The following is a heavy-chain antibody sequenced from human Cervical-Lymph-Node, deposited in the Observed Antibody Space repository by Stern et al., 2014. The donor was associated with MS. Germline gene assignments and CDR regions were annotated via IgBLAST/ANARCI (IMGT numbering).Heavy chain of an antibody. CDR2: IKSKSDGETT. CDR3: TTETPSFSYISGRSEYYYYGMDV. D-gene: IGHD3-22*01. J-gene: IGHJ6*02. CDR1: GSTLSKTW. Sequence: EVQLVESGGDLVRPGGSLRLSCAISGSTLSKTWMSWVRQAPGKGLEWVGRIKSKSDGETTAFAAPVKGRFTISRDDSKNELYLRMNRLKIEDTAVYYCTTETPSFSYISGRSEYYYYGMDVWGQGTTVTVSS. V-gene: IGHV3-15*01.